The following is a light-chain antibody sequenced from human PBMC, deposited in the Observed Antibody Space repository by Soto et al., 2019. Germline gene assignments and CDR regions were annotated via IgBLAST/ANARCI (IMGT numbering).Light chain of an antibody. Sequence: DVQLTQSPSFLSASVGDRVTITCRASQGISSYLAWYQQKPGKAPNLLIHTASTLQSGVPSRFSGSGSGTEFTLTISSLQPEDFATYYCQQRKSYPITFG. CDR3: QQRKSYPIT. V-gene: IGKV1-9*01. CDR2: TAS. CDR1: QGISSY. J-gene: IGKJ5*01.